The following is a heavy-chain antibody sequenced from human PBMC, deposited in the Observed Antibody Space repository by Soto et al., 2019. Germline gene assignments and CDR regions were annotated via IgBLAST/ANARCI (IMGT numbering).Heavy chain of an antibody. CDR2: INYSGST. CDR3: AKQHGGFSFGYRHFES. D-gene: IGHD5-18*01. J-gene: IGHJ4*02. CDR1: GGFISSSSDY. Sequence: QLQLQESGPGLVKPSETLSLTCSVSGGFISSSSDYWGWIRQPPGKGLEWIGSINYSGSTYYNPSLRSRVTTSVDTSKNQFSLNLSSVTAADAAIYYCAKQHGGFSFGYRHFESWGQGARVTVSS. V-gene: IGHV4-39*01.